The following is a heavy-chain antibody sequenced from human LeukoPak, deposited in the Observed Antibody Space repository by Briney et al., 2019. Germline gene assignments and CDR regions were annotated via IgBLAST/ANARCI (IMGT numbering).Heavy chain of an antibody. CDR3: ATGAQSGDLGY. J-gene: IGHJ4*02. Sequence: VASVKVSCKASGYTFTNYYMHWVRQAPGQGLEWMGVINPNGGGTIYAQKFQGRVTMTEDTSTDTAYMELSSLRSEDTAVYYCATGAQSGDLGYWGQGTLVTVSS. CDR1: GYTFTNYY. D-gene: IGHD4-17*01. CDR2: INPNGGGT. V-gene: IGHV1-46*01.